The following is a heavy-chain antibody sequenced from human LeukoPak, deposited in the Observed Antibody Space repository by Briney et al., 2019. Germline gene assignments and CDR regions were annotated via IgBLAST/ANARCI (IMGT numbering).Heavy chain of an antibody. CDR3: AGYSGYDTFDY. V-gene: IGHV4-38-2*02. CDR1: GYSISSGYY. Sequence: KPSETLSLTCTVSGYSISSGYYWGWIRQPPGKGLEWIGSIYHSGITYYNPSLKSRVTISVDTSKNQFSLKLSSVTAADTAVYYCAGYSGYDTFDYWGQGTLVTVSS. D-gene: IGHD5-12*01. CDR2: IYHSGIT. J-gene: IGHJ4*02.